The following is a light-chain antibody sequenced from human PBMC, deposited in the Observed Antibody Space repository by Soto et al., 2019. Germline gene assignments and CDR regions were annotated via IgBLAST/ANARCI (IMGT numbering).Light chain of an antibody. V-gene: IGLV2-14*01. CDR3: SSYTSSSTYV. CDR2: DVS. CDR1: SSDVGAYKY. J-gene: IGLJ1*01. Sequence: QPVLKHPASVSGSHRQSLTISCTETSSDVGAYKYVSWYQQHPGKAPKLMIYDVSNRPSGVSDRFSGSKSGNTASLTISGLQAEDEADYYCSSYTSSSTYVFGTGTKVTVL.